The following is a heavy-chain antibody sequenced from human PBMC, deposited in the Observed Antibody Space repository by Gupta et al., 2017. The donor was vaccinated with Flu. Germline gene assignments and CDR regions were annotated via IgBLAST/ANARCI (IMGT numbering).Heavy chain of an antibody. D-gene: IGHD4-23*01. CDR2: ISPMLEAT. CDR1: GGTFNNDA. V-gene: IGHV1-69*01. J-gene: IGHJ6*02. Sequence: QVHLVQSGAEVKKPGSSVKVSCQTSGGTFNNDAFSWVRQAPGQGLEWMGGISPMLEATKYAQKFQGRVTITADDSTGTAHMELSSLTSDDTAVYYCARTPYGGNSDFYYFAMDVWTQGATVTVS. CDR3: ARTPYGGNSDFYYFAMDV.